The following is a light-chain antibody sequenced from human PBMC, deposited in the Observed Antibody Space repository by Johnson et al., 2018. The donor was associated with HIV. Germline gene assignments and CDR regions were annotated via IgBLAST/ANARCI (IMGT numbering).Light chain of an antibody. CDR1: SSNVGSSF. Sequence: QSVLTQPPSVSAAPGQTVTISCSGSSSNVGSSFVSWYRQVPGTAPKLLIYDNNKRPSGIPDRFSGSKSGTSATLGITGLPTGDEADYYCGTWDSSLSAGVFGTGTKVTV. J-gene: IGLJ1*01. CDR2: DNN. V-gene: IGLV1-51*01. CDR3: GTWDSSLSAGV.